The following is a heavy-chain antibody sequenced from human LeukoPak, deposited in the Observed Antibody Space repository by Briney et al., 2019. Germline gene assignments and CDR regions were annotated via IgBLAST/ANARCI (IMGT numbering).Heavy chain of an antibody. J-gene: IGHJ5*02. V-gene: IGHV4-59*01. D-gene: IGHD6-13*01. CDR2: IYYSGST. CDR3: ARPIRIAAAGYWFDP. CDR1: GGSISSYY. Sequence: SETLSLTCTVSGGSISSYYWSWIRQPPGKGLEWIGYIYYSGSTNYNPSLKSRVTISVDTSKNQFSLKLSSVTAADTAVYYCARPIRIAAAGYWFDPWGQGTLVTVSS.